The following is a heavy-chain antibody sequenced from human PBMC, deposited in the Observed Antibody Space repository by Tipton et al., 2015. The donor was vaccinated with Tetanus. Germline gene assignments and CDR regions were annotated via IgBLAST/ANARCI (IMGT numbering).Heavy chain of an antibody. CDR1: GHSSRSYW. CDR3: ARLPKHYSASGST. Sequence: QSGAEVKKPGQSLKISCKASGHSSRSYWISWVRQMPGKGLEWMGIIYPGDSDATYSPSFQGQVTISIDKSISTAYLHWSSLKASDTAIYFCARLPKHYSASGSTWGQGTLVTVSS. J-gene: IGHJ5*02. V-gene: IGHV5-51*01. CDR2: IYPGDSDA. D-gene: IGHD3-10*01.